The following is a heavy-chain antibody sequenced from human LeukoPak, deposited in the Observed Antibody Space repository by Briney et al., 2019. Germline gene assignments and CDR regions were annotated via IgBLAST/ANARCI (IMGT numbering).Heavy chain of an antibody. V-gene: IGHV1-2*02. D-gene: IGHD3-16*02. CDR2: INPNSGGT. CDR1: GYTFTGYY. J-gene: IGHJ4*02. CDR3: ARELVVDDYVWGSYRYTPPDGDY. Sequence: ASVKVSCKASGYTFTGYYMHWVRQAPGQGLEWMGWINPNSGGTNYAQKFQGRVTMTRDTSISTAYMELSRLRSDDTAVYYCARELVVDDYVWGSYRYTPPDGDYWGQGTLVTVSS.